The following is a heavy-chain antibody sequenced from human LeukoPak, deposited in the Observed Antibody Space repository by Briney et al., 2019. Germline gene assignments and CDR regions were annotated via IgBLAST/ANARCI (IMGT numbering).Heavy chain of an antibody. CDR3: ARVIGSTSWGGYFDY. CDR2: IYYSGST. J-gene: IGHJ4*02. D-gene: IGHD2-2*01. CDR1: GGSISSYY. V-gene: IGHV4-59*01. Sequence: SETLSLTCTVSGGSISSYYWSWIRQPPGKGLEWIGYIYYSGSTNYNPSLKSRVTISVDTSKNQFSLKLSSVTAADTAVYYCARVIGSTSWGGYFDYWGQGTLVTVSS.